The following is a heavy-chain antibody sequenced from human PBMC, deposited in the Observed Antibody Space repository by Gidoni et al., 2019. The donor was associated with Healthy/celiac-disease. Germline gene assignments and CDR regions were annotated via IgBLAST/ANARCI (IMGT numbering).Heavy chain of an antibody. J-gene: IGHJ5*02. Sequence: QVQLVESGGGVVQPGRSLRRSCAASGFTFSRYGMHWVRQAPGKRLEWVAVRWYDGSNKYYADYVKGRFTISRDNSKNTLYLQMNSLRAEDTAVYYCARLGGDYGDHGPWGQGTLVTVSS. CDR3: ARLGGDYGDHGP. CDR1: GFTFSRYG. V-gene: IGHV3-33*01. D-gene: IGHD4-17*01. CDR2: RWYDGSNK.